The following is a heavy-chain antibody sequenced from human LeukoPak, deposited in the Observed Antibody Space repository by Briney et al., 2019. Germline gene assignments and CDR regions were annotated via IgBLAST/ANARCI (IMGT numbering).Heavy chain of an antibody. Sequence: SETLSLTCTVSGGPITSSAHYWVWVRQSPGRGLEWLGSIYNNGDTYYNPSFESRVTIAIETSKNQFSLKMTSVTAADTGAYYCTSRGFRLPLDAFDVWGQGTRVAVSS. CDR3: TSRGFRLPLDAFDV. D-gene: IGHD5-24*01. CDR2: IYNNGDT. CDR1: GGPITSSAHY. V-gene: IGHV4-39*01. J-gene: IGHJ3*01.